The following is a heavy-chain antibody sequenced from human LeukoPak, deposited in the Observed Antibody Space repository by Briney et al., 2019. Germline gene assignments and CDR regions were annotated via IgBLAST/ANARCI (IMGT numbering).Heavy chain of an antibody. V-gene: IGHV3-11*01. Sequence: GSLRLSCAASGFTFSDYYMSWIRQAAGKGLEWVSYIRSSGSNIYYADSVKGRFTISRDNAKNSLYLQMNSLRAEDTAVYYCARDRFRGAAGAVFDYWGQGTLVTVSS. J-gene: IGHJ4*02. CDR2: IRSSGSNI. CDR1: GFTFSDYY. CDR3: ARDRFRGAAGAVFDY. D-gene: IGHD6-13*01.